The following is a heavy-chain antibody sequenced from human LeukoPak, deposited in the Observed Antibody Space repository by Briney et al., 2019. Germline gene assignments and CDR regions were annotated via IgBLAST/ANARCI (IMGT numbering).Heavy chain of an antibody. J-gene: IGHJ4*02. D-gene: IGHD2-15*01. CDR1: GYSFATYG. CDR3: ARAIYDGPRWYPDY. V-gene: IGHV1-18*01. Sequence: ASVKVSCKASGYSFATYGVTWVRQAPGQGLEWMGWISVYNGDPNYAQRLQDRVTMTTDTSTNTAYMELRSLTSDDTGIYYCARAIYDGPRWYPDYWGQGSLVTVSS. CDR2: ISVYNGDP.